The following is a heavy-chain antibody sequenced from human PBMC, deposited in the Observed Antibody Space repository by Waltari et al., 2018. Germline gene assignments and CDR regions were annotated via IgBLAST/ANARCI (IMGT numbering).Heavy chain of an antibody. Sequence: EVQLVESGGCLVQPGGSLSLSCAASGSTFSIYSLHWVRQGPGKGLVWVSYIGSSRSTKDYADPEKGRFTISRDNAKNSLYLQMNSLRAEDTAVYYCARIMIGVAADYWGQGTLVTVSS. V-gene: IGHV3-48*01. CDR1: GSTFSIYS. D-gene: IGHD3-22*01. J-gene: IGHJ4*02. CDR3: ARIMIGVAADY. CDR2: IGSSRSTK.